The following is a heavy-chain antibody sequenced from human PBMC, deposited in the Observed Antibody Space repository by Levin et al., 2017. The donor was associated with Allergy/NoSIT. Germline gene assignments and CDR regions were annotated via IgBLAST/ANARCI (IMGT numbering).Heavy chain of an antibody. J-gene: IGHJ3*02. CDR2: IYHDGIT. CDR3: ARGYHCTAGYCYRVFDI. D-gene: IGHD2-21*01. CDR1: GGSFSGYY. Sequence: ASETLSLKCALSGGSFSGYYWSWIRQTPGKGLEWIGQIYHDGITEYTPSLQSRATISLDTSNNQFSLRLSSVTAADTALYYCARGYHCTAGYCYRVFDIWGQGTMVNVSS. V-gene: IGHV4-34*01.